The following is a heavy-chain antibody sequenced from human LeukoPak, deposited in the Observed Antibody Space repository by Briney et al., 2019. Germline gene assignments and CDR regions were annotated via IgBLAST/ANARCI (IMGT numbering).Heavy chain of an antibody. D-gene: IGHD1-14*01. Sequence: GGSLRLSCAASGFTFSSYSMNWVRQAPGKGLEWVSYISSGGSTIYYADSVRGRFTISRDTAKNSLYPEMNSLRDEDTAMYYCVRGDQEASEPAFDYWGQGTLVTVSS. CDR1: GFTFSSYS. J-gene: IGHJ4*02. CDR2: ISSGGSTI. V-gene: IGHV3-48*02. CDR3: VRGDQEASEPAFDY.